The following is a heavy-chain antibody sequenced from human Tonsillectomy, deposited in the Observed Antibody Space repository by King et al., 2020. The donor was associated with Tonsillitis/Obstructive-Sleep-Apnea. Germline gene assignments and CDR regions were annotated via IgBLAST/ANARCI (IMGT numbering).Heavy chain of an antibody. D-gene: IGHD4-11*01. V-gene: IGHV4-31*03. CDR1: GGSISSGGYN. CDR2: IYYSGSA. Sequence: VQLQESGPGLVKPSQTLSLTCTVSGGSISSGGYNWSWIRQHPGKGLEWIGYIYYSGSAYYNPCLKSRVTISVDTSKNQFSLKLSSVTAADTAVYYCAGDRSKWTAVFDYWGQGTLVTVSS. J-gene: IGHJ4*02. CDR3: AGDRSKWTAVFDY.